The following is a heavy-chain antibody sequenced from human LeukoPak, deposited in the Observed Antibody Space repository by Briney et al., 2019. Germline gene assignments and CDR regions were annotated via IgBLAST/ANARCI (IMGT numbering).Heavy chain of an antibody. D-gene: IGHD6-13*01. CDR3: ARDGAAAGLDFDY. CDR2: VSSTSSFI. J-gene: IGHJ4*02. CDR1: GFTFSSYS. V-gene: IGHV3-21*01. Sequence: PGGSLRLSCAASGFTFSSYSINWVRQAPGKGLEWVSCVSSTSSFIYYADSVKGRFTISRDNAKNSVYLQMNSLRVEDTAVYYCARDGAAAGLDFDYWGQGTLVTVSS.